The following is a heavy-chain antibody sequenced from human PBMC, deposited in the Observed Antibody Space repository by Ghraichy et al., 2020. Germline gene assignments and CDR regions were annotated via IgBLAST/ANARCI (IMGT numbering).Heavy chain of an antibody. D-gene: IGHD6-19*01. J-gene: IGHJ2*01. CDR2: IYYSGST. CDR1: GGSISSYY. Sequence: SQTLSLTCTVSGGSISSYYWSWIRQPPGKGLEWIGYIYYSGSTNYNPSLKSRVTISVDTSKNQFSLKLSSVTAADTAVYYCARTGYSSGWYLPPYWYFDLWGRGTLVTVSS. CDR3: ARTGYSSGWYLPPYWYFDL. V-gene: IGHV4-59*01.